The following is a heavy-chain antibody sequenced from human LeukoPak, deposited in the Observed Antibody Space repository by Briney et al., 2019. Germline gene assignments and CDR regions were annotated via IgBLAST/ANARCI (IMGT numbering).Heavy chain of an antibody. Sequence: GASVKVSCKASGYTFTGYYMHWVRQAPGQGLEWMGWINPNSGGTKYAQKFQGRVTMTRDTSISTAYMELSGLRSDDTAMYYCARSSGYYYYYGMDVWGQGTRSPSP. V-gene: IGHV1-2*02. CDR3: ARSSGYYYYYGMDV. D-gene: IGHD3-22*01. CDR2: INPNSGGT. J-gene: IGHJ6*02. CDR1: GYTFTGYY.